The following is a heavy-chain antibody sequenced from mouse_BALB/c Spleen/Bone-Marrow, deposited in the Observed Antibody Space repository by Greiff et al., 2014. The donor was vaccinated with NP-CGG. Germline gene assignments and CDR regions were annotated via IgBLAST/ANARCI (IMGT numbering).Heavy chain of an antibody. Sequence: EVQLQQSGAELVKPGASVKLSCTASGFNIKDTYMHWVKQRPEQGLEWIGRIDPANGNTKYDPKFQGKATITADISSNTAYLQLSSLTSEDTAVYYCATLTTVVDAMDYWGQGTSVTVSS. J-gene: IGHJ4*01. CDR1: GFNIKDTY. CDR3: ATLTTVVDAMDY. V-gene: IGHV14-3*02. CDR2: IDPANGNT. D-gene: IGHD1-1*01.